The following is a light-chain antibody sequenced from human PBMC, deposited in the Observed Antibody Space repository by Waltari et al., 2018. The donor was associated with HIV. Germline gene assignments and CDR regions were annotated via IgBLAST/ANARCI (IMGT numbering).Light chain of an antibody. CDR1: SRDIGAYNR. Sequence: QSALTQPPSVSGSLGQSLTISCTGSSRDIGAYNRVSWYHQSPGTAPKLRIYEVTHRPSGVPVRFSGSKSGNTASLTISGLQADDEADYYCSSYTTSSTWVFGGGTKLTVL. CDR3: SSYTTSSTWV. CDR2: EVT. J-gene: IGLJ3*02. V-gene: IGLV2-18*02.